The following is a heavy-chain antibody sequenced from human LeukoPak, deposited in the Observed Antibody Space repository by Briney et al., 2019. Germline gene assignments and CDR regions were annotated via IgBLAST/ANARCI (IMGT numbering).Heavy chain of an antibody. CDR1: GFTFSSYA. CDR2: ISGSGGST. D-gene: IGHD2-21*01. V-gene: IGHV3-23*01. Sequence: GGSLRLSCAASGFTFSSYAMSWVRQAPGKGLEWVSAISGSGGSTYYADSVKGRFAIPRDNSKNTLYLQMNSLRAEDTAVYYCAKDNVVALDYWGQGTLVTVSS. J-gene: IGHJ4*02. CDR3: AKDNVVALDY.